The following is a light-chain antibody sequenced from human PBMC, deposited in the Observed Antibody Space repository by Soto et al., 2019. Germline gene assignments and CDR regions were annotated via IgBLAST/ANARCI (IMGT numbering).Light chain of an antibody. Sequence: QSALTQPASRSGSPGQSITISCTGTSSDVGGYGYVYWYQQHPGKPPKLMVYDVSDRPSGVSNRFSGSKSGNTASLTISGLQAEDYADYYCSSYSTTSPVIFGGGTKLTVL. CDR3: SSYSTTSPVI. V-gene: IGLV2-14*03. CDR2: DVS. J-gene: IGLJ2*01. CDR1: SSDVGGYGY.